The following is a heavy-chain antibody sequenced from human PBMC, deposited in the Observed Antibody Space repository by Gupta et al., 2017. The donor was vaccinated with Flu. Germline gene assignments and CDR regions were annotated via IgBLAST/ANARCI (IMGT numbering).Heavy chain of an antibody. J-gene: IGHJ5*02. D-gene: IGHD2-2*01. V-gene: IGHV1-2*06. Sequence: VRLVQSGAEVKKPGASVTVSCNASGYTFTSYYRHCVRQAPGQVLVWLGRINPDSGGTNDAQKFQGRVTMTRETSISTAYMELSRLRSDDTAVYYCLIPAAFMFPRAEPTTDWFDPWGQGTLVTVSS. CDR2: INPDSGGT. CDR1: GYTFTSYY. CDR3: LIPAAFMFPRAEPTTDWFDP.